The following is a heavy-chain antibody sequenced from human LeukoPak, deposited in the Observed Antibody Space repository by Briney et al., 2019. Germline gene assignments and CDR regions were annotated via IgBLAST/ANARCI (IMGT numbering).Heavy chain of an antibody. CDR2: INPNSGGT. J-gene: IGHJ5*02. V-gene: IGHV1-2*02. Sequence: ASVKVSCKASGYTFTGYYMHWVRQAPGQGLEWMGWINPNSGGTNYAQKFQGRVTMTRDTSISTAYMELSRLRSEDTAVYYCARDRCSSTSCYPNDPWGQGTLVTVSS. CDR3: ARDRCSSTSCYPNDP. CDR1: GYTFTGYY. D-gene: IGHD2-2*01.